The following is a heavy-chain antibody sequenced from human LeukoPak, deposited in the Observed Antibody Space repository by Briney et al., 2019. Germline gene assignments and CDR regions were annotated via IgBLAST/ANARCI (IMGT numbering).Heavy chain of an antibody. CDR2: INHSGST. J-gene: IGHJ4*02. Sequence: PGGSLRLSCVGSGFTFSSYWMHWVRQGPGKGLEWIGEINHSGSTNYNPSLKSRVTISVDTSKNQFSLKLSSVTAADTAVYYCARGRWWLQIHYYFDYWGQGTLVTVSS. CDR3: ARGRWWLQIHYYFDY. D-gene: IGHD5-24*01. V-gene: IGHV4-34*01. CDR1: GFTFSSYW.